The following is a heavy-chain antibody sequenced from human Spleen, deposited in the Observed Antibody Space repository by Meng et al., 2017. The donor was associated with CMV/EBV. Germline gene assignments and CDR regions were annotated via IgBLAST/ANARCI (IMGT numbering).Heavy chain of an antibody. CDR3: ARGSYDVLAGLWD. D-gene: IGHD3-9*01. J-gene: IGHJ4*02. V-gene: IGHV3-23*01. Sequence: GGSLRLSCAASGFTISTYAMNWVRQPPGKGLEWVSVLSGSGGTTYYADSVKGRFTISRDNPKNTLYLQMNSLRAEDTAVYYCARGSYDVLAGLWDWGQGTLVTVSS. CDR2: LSGSGGTT. CDR1: GFTISTYA.